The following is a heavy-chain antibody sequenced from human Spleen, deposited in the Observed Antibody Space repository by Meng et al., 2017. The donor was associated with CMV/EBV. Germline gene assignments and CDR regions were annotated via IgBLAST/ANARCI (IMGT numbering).Heavy chain of an antibody. V-gene: IGHV3-30*03. CDR1: GFTFSSYS. CDR2: ISYDGSDK. D-gene: IGHD2-2*02. CDR3: AREGYTLGRFGAFDI. J-gene: IGHJ3*02. Sequence: GESLKISCSASGFTFSSYSMNWVRQAPGKGLEWVADISYDGSDKYYADSVKGRFTISRDNSKNTLYLQMNSLRAEDSAVYFCAREGYTLGRFGAFDIWGQGTMVTVSS.